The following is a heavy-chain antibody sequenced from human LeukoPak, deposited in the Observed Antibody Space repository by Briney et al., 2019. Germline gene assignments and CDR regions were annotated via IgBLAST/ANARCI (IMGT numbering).Heavy chain of an antibody. D-gene: IGHD4-17*01. V-gene: IGHV3-21*01. CDR2: ISSSSSYI. Sequence: GGSLRLSCAASGFTFSSYSMNWVRQAPGKGLEWVSSISSSSSYIYYADSVKGRFTISTDNAKNSLYLQMNSLRAEDTAVYYCARGRVYGDYVFDYWGQGTLVTVSS. CDR3: ARGRVYGDYVFDY. J-gene: IGHJ4*02. CDR1: GFTFSSYS.